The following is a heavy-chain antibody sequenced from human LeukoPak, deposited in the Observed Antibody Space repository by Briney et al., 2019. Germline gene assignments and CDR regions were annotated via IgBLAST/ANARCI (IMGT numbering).Heavy chain of an antibody. Sequence: ASETLSLTCTVSGYSISGGYYWGWIRQPPGKGLEWIGTTFQSVSTYYNPSLKSRVTTSVDTSKNQFSLKLSSVTAADTAVYYCARNNSNGFDFWSQGTLVTVSS. V-gene: IGHV4-38-2*02. CDR2: TFQSVST. J-gene: IGHJ4*02. CDR3: ARNNSNGFDF. CDR1: GYSISGGYY. D-gene: IGHD6-19*01.